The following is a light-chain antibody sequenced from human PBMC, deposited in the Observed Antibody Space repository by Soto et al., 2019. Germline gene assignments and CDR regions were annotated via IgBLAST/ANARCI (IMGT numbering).Light chain of an antibody. Sequence: QSVLTQPASVSGCPGQSITISCTGTSSDVGSYNLVSWYQQHPGKAPKLMIYEGSKRPSGVSNRFSGSKSGNTASLTISGLQAEDEADYYCCSYAGSSTVFGGGTKVTVL. CDR1: SSDVGSYNL. CDR3: CSYAGSSTV. J-gene: IGLJ2*01. CDR2: EGS. V-gene: IGLV2-23*01.